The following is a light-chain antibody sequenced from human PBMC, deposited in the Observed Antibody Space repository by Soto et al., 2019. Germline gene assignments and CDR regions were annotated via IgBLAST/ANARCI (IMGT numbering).Light chain of an antibody. CDR1: SSDVGDYNY. CDR3: SSYTSSTTYVV. J-gene: IGLJ2*01. V-gene: IGLV2-14*01. CDR2: DVS. Sequence: QSALTQPASVSGSPGQSITISCTGTSSDVGDYNYVSWCQQHPGKAPKLLIYDVSNRPSEVSNRFSGSKSGNTASLTISGLQSEDEADYTCSSYTSSTTYVVFGGGTKLTVL.